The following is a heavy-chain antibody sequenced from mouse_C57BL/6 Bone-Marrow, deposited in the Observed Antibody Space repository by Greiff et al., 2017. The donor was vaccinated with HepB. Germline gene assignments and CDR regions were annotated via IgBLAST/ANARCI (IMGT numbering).Heavy chain of an antibody. CDR3: ARPYDYVFAY. Sequence: QVQLKQSGPELVKPGASVKISCKASGYAFSSSWMNWVKQRPGKGLEWIGRIYPGDGDTNYNGKFKGKATLTADKSSSTAYMQLSSLTSEDSAVYFCARPYDYVFAYWGQGTLVTVSA. CDR1: GYAFSSSW. V-gene: IGHV1-82*01. CDR2: IYPGDGDT. D-gene: IGHD2-4*01. J-gene: IGHJ3*01.